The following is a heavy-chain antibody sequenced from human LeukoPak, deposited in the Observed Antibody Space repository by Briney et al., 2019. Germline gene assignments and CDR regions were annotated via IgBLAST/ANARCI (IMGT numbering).Heavy chain of an antibody. Sequence: ASVKVSCXASGYTFTGYYMHWVRQAPGQGLEWMGRINPNSGGTNYAQKFQGRVTMTRDTSISTAYMELSRLRSGDTAVYYCARVAAAGMNYWGQGTLVTVSS. V-gene: IGHV1-2*06. J-gene: IGHJ4*02. CDR2: INPNSGGT. D-gene: IGHD6-13*01. CDR1: GYTFTGYY. CDR3: ARVAAAGMNY.